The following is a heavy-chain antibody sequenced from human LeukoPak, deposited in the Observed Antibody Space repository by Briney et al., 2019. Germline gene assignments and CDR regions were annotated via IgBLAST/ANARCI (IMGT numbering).Heavy chain of an antibody. V-gene: IGHV3-43D*03. D-gene: IGHD5-18*01. CDR1: GFTFDDYA. CDR2: ISWDGGST. Sequence: PGGSLRLSCAASGFTFDDYAMHWVRQAPGKGLEWVSLISWDGGSTYYADSVKGRFTISRDNSKNSLYLQMNSLRAEDTALYYCAKDISAGFEQLWQFDYWGQGTLVTVSS. CDR3: AKDISAGFEQLWQFDY. J-gene: IGHJ4*02.